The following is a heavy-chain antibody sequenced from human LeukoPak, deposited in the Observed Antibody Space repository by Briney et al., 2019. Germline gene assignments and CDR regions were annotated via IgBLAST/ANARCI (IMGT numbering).Heavy chain of an antibody. CDR1: GYIFTDYH. CDR2: ISTYNGGT. Sequence: ASVKVSCKTSGYIFTDYHINWLRQALGQGLEWIGWISTYNGGTKFLQKFQGRVTLTTDTSTTTGYMELRSLTSDDTAVYYCARHGPGFGYFDHWGQGTVVTVSS. CDR3: ARHGPGFGYFDH. V-gene: IGHV1-18*01. J-gene: IGHJ4*02. D-gene: IGHD3-16*01.